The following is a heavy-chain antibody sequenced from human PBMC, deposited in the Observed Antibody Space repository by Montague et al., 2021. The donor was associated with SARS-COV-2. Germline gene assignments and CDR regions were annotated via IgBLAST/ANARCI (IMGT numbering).Heavy chain of an antibody. J-gene: IGHJ3*02. CDR3: ARPLVRGVPKAFDI. CDR2: IYHSGTT. D-gene: IGHD3-10*01. V-gene: IGHV4-39*01. Sequence: SETLSLTCTVSGGSITRNYYWGWIRQPPGKGLEWVGNIYHSGTTXINPSLESRVTISVDASKNQFSLNLTSVTAADTAVYYCARPLVRGVPKAFDIWGQGALVIVSS. CDR1: GGSITRNYY.